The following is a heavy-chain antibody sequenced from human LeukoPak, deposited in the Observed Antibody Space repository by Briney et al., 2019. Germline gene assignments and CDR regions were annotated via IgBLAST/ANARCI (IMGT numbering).Heavy chain of an antibody. CDR2: IKSKTDGGTT. D-gene: IGHD2-15*01. V-gene: IGHV3-15*01. J-gene: IGHJ6*03. Sequence: GGSLRLSCAASGFTFSNAWMSWVRQAPGKGLEWVGRIKSKTDGGTTDYAAPVKGRFTISRDDSKNTLYLQMNSLKTEDTAAYYCTTDPVVELPRYYYYMDVWGKGTTVTVSS. CDR1: GFTFSNAW. CDR3: TTDPVVELPRYYYYMDV.